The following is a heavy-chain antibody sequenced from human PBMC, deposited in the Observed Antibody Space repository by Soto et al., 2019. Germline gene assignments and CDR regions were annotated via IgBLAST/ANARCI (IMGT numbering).Heavy chain of an antibody. V-gene: IGHV4-39*01. CDR2: IYYSGST. Sequence: PSETLSLTCTVSGGSISSSSYYWGWIRQPPGKGLEWIGSIYYSGSTYYNPSLKSRVTISVDTSKNQFSLKLSSVTAADTAVYYCARARYYYGSGSYYNEYNWFDPWGQGTLVTAPQ. CDR3: ARARYYYGSGSYYNEYNWFDP. CDR1: GGSISSSSYY. D-gene: IGHD3-10*01. J-gene: IGHJ5*02.